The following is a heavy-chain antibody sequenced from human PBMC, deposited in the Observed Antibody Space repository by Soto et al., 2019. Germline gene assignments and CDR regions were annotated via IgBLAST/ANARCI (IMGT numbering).Heavy chain of an antibody. D-gene: IGHD4-17*01. CDR2: TSAYNGNT. CDR3: AREGYGDYAHDAFDI. CDR1: GYTFTSYG. V-gene: IGHV1-18*01. Sequence: ASVKVSCKASGYTFTSYGISWVRQAPGQGLEWMGWTSAYNGNTNYAQKLQGRVTMTTDTSTSTAYMELRSLRSDDTAVYYCAREGYGDYAHDAFDIWGQGTMVTVSS. J-gene: IGHJ3*02.